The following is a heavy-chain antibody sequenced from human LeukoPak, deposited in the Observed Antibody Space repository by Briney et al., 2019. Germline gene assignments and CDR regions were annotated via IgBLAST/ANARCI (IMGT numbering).Heavy chain of an antibody. V-gene: IGHV3-7*03. CDR3: AKEATRVAVAVLGLFDY. Sequence: GESLRLSCTASGFTFSNFWMGWVRQAPGKGLEWVANIKQDETEKFYLGSVKGRFTISRDNAKNSLYLQMNSLRVEDTALYYCAKEATRVAVAVLGLFDYWGQGTLVTVSS. D-gene: IGHD6-19*01. CDR1: GFTFSNFW. CDR2: IKQDETEK. J-gene: IGHJ4*02.